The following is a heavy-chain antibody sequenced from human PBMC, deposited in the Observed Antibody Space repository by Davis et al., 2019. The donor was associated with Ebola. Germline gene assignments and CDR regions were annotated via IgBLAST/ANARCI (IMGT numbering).Heavy chain of an antibody. Sequence: ASVTVSCKASGYTFTSYAMHWVRQAPGQRLEWMGWINPHNGNTNYAQNVQGRVTMTTDTSTSTAYMDLGSLRSGDTAVYYCARAQFPTTSDHWGQGTLVSVSS. D-gene: IGHD1-1*01. CDR3: ARAQFPTTSDH. CDR1: GYTFTSYA. V-gene: IGHV1-3*01. J-gene: IGHJ4*02. CDR2: INPHNGNT.